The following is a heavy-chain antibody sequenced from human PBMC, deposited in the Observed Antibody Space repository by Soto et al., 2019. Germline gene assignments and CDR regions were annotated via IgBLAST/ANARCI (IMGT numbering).Heavy chain of an antibody. CDR2: IRGNGDPP. V-gene: IGHV3-64D*06. CDR1: GFTFSIYA. D-gene: IGHD3-10*01. CDR3: VKSRGGNNFDFFD. J-gene: IGHJ4*02. Sequence: GGSLRLSCSASGFTFSIYAMHWVRQAPGKGLEYVSGIRGNGDPPFYADSVKGRFTISRDNSKNALYLQMSSLSADDTAVYYCVKSRGGNNFDFFDWGQGALVTVSS.